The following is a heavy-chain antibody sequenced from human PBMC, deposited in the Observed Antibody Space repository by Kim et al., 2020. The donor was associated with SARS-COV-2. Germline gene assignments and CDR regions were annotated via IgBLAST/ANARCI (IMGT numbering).Heavy chain of an antibody. Sequence: YSQKFQGRVTITRDTSASTAYMELSSLRSEDTAVYYCASLSRYYGSGIPNWGQGTLVTVSS. V-gene: IGHV1-3*01. D-gene: IGHD3-10*01. J-gene: IGHJ4*02. CDR3: ASLSRYYGSGIPN.